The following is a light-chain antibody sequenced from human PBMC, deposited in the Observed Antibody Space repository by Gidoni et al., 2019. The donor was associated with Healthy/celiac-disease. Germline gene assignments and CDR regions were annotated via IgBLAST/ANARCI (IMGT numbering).Light chain of an antibody. CDR2: QDS. Sequence: SYELTQPPSVSVSPGQTASITCSGDKLEDKYACWYQQKPGQSPVLVIYQDSKRPSGIPERFSGSNSRNTATLTISGTQAMDEADYYCQAWDSSTDVVFGGGTKLTVL. J-gene: IGLJ2*01. V-gene: IGLV3-1*01. CDR3: QAWDSSTDVV. CDR1: KLEDKY.